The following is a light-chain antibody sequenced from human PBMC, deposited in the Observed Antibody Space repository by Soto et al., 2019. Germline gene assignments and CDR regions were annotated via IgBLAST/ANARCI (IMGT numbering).Light chain of an antibody. V-gene: IGKV4-1*01. Sequence: DIVMTQSPDSLAVSLGERATIKCKSSQSVLYSSNNKNYLAWYQQKPGQPPKLLIYWASTRESGVPDRVSGSGSGTDFTLTISSLQAEYVAVYYCQQYYSTPMYTFGQGTKLEIK. CDR1: QSVLYSSNNKNY. J-gene: IGKJ2*01. CDR2: WAS. CDR3: QQYYSTPMYT.